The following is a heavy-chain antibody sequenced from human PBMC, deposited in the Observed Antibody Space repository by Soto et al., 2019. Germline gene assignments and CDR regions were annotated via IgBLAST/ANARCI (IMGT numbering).Heavy chain of an antibody. CDR1: GFTFSSYS. CDR2: ISSSSGTI. CDR3: ASPVEEYYYDSSGYLFDY. D-gene: IGHD3-22*01. V-gene: IGHV3-48*01. Sequence: PGGSLRLSCAASGFTFSSYSMNWVRQAPGKGLEWVSYISSSSGTIYYADSVKGRFTISRDNAKNSLYLQMNSLRAEDTAVYYCASPVEEYYYDSSGYLFDYWGQGTMVTVSS. J-gene: IGHJ4*03.